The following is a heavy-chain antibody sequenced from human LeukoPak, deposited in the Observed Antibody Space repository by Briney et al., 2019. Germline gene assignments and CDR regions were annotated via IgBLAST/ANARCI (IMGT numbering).Heavy chain of an antibody. CDR3: AKDRSTKYYYYYYYMDV. Sequence: GRSLRLSCAASGFTFDDYAMHWVRQAPGKGLEWVSGISWNSGSIGYVDSVKGRFTISRDNAKNSLYLQMDSLRAEDTALYYCAKDRSTKYYYYYYYMDVWGKGTTVTVSS. CDR1: GFTFDDYA. CDR2: ISWNSGSI. J-gene: IGHJ6*03. V-gene: IGHV3-9*01. D-gene: IGHD2-2*01.